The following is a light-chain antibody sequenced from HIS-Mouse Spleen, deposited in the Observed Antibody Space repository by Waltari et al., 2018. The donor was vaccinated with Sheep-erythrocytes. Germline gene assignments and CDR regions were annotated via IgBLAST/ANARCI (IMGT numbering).Light chain of an antibody. CDR3: QQYNSYSRT. Sequence: DIQMTQSPSSVSASVGDRVTITCRASQGISSWLAWYQQKPGQAPKLLIYKASSLESGVPSRVSGSGSGTEFTLTISSLQPDDFATYYCQQYNSYSRTFGQGTKVEIK. CDR2: KAS. J-gene: IGKJ1*01. V-gene: IGKV1-5*03. CDR1: QGISSW.